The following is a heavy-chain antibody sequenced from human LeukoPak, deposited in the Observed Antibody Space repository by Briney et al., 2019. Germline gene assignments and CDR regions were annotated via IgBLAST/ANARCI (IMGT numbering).Heavy chain of an antibody. CDR1: GFTFSDFG. V-gene: IGHV3-48*01. CDR2: ISISARTI. J-gene: IGHJ4*02. D-gene: IGHD6-19*01. CDR3: ARDLSGWYPGSDC. Sequence: GGSLRLSCIASGFTFSDFGMNWVRQAPGKGLEWVSYISISARTIYYIDSVKGRFTISRDNAKNSLYLQMNSLRAEDTAVYYCARDLSGWYPGSDCWGQGTLVTVSS.